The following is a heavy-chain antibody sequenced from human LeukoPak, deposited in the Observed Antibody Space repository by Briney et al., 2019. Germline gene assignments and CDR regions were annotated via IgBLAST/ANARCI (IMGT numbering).Heavy chain of an antibody. D-gene: IGHD5-18*01. J-gene: IGHJ4*02. CDR3: ARDSGYSYGRGYFDY. CDR1: GFTFSSCA. Sequence: GGSLRLSRAASGFTFSSCAMHWVRQAPGKGLEWVAVISYDGSNKYYADSVKGRFTISRDNSKNTLYLQMNSLRAEDTAVYYCARDSGYSYGRGYFDYWGQGTLVTVSS. V-gene: IGHV3-30*04. CDR2: ISYDGSNK.